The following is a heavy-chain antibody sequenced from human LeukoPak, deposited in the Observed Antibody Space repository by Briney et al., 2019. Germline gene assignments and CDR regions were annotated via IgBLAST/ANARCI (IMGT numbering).Heavy chain of an antibody. CDR3: ARGDDISPGRVLEY. V-gene: IGHV3-23*01. J-gene: IGHJ4*02. D-gene: IGHD3-9*01. CDR1: AFTFSKHP. CDR2: INERGDIT. Sequence: GGSLRLSCVASAFTFSKHPMSWVRQAPGNGLELVSAINERGDITKYADSVMRRFTISRDNSKNTLYLQMNSLRDEDTAVYYCARGDDISPGRVLEYWGRGTLVTVSS.